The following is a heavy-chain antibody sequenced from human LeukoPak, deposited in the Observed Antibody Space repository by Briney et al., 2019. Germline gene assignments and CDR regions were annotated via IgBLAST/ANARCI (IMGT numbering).Heavy chain of an antibody. CDR3: AKLSFVFDYLGYDP. CDR2: ISGSGGST. CDR1: GFTFSSYG. D-gene: IGHD7-27*01. V-gene: IGHV3-23*01. Sequence: PGGSLRLSCAASGFTFSSYGMSWVRQAPGKGLEWVSAISGSGGSTYYADSVKGRFTISRDNSKNTLYLQMNSLRAEDTAVYYCAKLSFVFDYLGYDPWGQGTLVTVSS. J-gene: IGHJ5*02.